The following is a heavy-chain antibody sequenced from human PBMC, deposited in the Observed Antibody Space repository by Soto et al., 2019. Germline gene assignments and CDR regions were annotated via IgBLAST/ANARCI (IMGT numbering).Heavy chain of an antibody. D-gene: IGHD3-22*01. CDR2: ISAYNGNT. CDR1: GYTFTSYG. CDR3: ARVTYYYDSSGYYPYYFDY. V-gene: IGHV1-18*04. Sequence: ASVKVSCKASGYTFTSYGISWVRQAPGQGLEWMGWISAYNGNTNYAQKLQGRVTMTTDTSTSTAYMELRSLRSDDTAVYYCARVTYYYDSSGYYPYYFDYWGQGTLVTVSS. J-gene: IGHJ4*02.